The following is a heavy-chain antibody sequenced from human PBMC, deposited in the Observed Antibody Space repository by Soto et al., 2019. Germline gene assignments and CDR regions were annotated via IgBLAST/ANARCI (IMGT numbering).Heavy chain of an antibody. CDR3: ARDRGGYCSGGSCSEAWFDP. J-gene: IGHJ5*02. D-gene: IGHD2-15*01. Sequence: GASVKVSCKTSGYTYPKYAITWVRQAPGQGLEWMGWISTYNHDTRYAQKLQGRLSMATDTSASTTYMQLTSLRSDDTALYYCARDRGGYCSGGSCSEAWFDPWGQGTLVTVSS. CDR2: ISTYNHDT. CDR1: GYTYPKYA. V-gene: IGHV1-18*01.